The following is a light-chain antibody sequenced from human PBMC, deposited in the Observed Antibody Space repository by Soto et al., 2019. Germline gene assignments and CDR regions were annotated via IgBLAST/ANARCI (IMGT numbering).Light chain of an antibody. CDR1: QSVSNN. V-gene: IGKV3-15*01. J-gene: IGKJ4*01. CDR3: QHYNKWPIT. CDR2: FAS. Sequence: VMTQSPATLSVSPGERATLSCRASQSVSNNLDWYQQKPGQAPRILIYFASTRATGIPARFSSSGSETEFTLTISRLQSEDFAVYYCQHYNKWPITFGGGTKVETK.